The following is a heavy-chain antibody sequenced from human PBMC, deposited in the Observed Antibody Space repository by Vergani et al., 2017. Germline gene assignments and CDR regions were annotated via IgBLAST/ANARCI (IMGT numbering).Heavy chain of an antibody. V-gene: IGHV3-73*01. CDR1: GFTFSGSA. J-gene: IGHJ3*02. CDR3: ANLAGGYSSGWYTADAFDI. Sequence: EVQLVESGGGLVQPGGSLKLSCAASGFTFSGSAMHWVRQASGKGLEWVGRIRSKANSYATAYAASVKGRFTISRDDSKNTAYLQMNSLRAEDTAVYYCANLAGGYSSGWYTADAFDIWGQGTMVTVSS. D-gene: IGHD6-19*01. CDR2: IRSKANSYAT.